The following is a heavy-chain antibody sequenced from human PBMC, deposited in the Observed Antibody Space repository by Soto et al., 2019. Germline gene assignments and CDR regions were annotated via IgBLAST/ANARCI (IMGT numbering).Heavy chain of an antibody. CDR1: GYTFTSYG. D-gene: IGHD3-22*01. Sequence: ASVKVSCKASGYTFTSYGLNWVRRAPGQGLEWMGRIASHDGSTVSAQSFQGRLTLTRDTFTNTAYLELGALTSDDTGLYFCWRNDGDDSTNFWGQGTLVTVSS. J-gene: IGHJ4*02. CDR3: WRNDGDDSTNF. CDR2: IASHDGST. V-gene: IGHV1-18*04.